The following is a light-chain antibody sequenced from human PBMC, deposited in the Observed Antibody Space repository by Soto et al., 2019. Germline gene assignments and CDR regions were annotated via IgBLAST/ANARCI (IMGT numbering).Light chain of an antibody. J-gene: IGKJ4*01. CDR3: QQDTNHS. Sequence: IQLTQSPASLSASVGDRVTITCRASQNITNYFNWYQQKPGKAPTLLIYAASSLQSGVPSRFSGRGSRTLFTLTITSLQSDDFASYYCQQDTNHSFGGGTKVDI. V-gene: IGKV1-39*01. CDR1: QNITNY. CDR2: AAS.